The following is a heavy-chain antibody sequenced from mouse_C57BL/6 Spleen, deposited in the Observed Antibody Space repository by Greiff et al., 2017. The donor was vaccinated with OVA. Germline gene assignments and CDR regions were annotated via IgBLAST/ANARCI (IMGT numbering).Heavy chain of an antibody. Sequence: ESGPGLVKPSQSLSLTCSVTGYSITSGYYWNWIRQFPGNKLEWMGYISYDGSNNYNPSLKNRISITRDTSKNQFFLKLNSVTTEDTATYYCARGPSYGYAGYWGQGTTLTVSS. J-gene: IGHJ2*01. V-gene: IGHV3-6*01. CDR1: GYSITSGYY. CDR3: ARGPSYGYAGY. D-gene: IGHD2-9*01. CDR2: ISYDGSN.